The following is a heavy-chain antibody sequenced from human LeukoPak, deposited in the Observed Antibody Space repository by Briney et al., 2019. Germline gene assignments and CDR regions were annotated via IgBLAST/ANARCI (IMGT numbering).Heavy chain of an antibody. CDR1: GFTFSSYG. D-gene: IGHD2-2*01. J-gene: IGHJ5*02. CDR2: ISGSGGST. V-gene: IGHV3-23*01. Sequence: GGSLRLSCAASGFTFSSYGMSWVRQAPGKGLEWVSAISGSGGSTYYADSVKGRFTISRDNSKSTLYLQMNSLRTEDTAVYYCAKDRHAPGRYCSSTICFPFDPWGQGTLVIVSS. CDR3: AKDRHAPGRYCSSTICFPFDP.